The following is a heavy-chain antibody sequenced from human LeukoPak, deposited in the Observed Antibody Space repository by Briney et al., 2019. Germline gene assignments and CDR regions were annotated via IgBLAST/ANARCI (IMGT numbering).Heavy chain of an antibody. CDR1: GFTFTNYA. J-gene: IGHJ4*02. D-gene: IGHD6-19*01. Sequence: RGSLRLSCAASGFTFTNYAMNWVRQTPEKGLEWVSGLSGSGGATYYADSVKDRFIISRDNSKNILYLQMSSLRAEDSALYYCARGQWLVTSSFDSWGQGTLVTVSS. V-gene: IGHV3-23*01. CDR3: ARGQWLVTSSFDS. CDR2: LSGSGGAT.